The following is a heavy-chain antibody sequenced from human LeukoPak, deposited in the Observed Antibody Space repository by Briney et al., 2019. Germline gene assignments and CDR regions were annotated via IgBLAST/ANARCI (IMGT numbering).Heavy chain of an antibody. CDR1: GGTFSSSG. Sequence: GASVKVSCKASGGTFSSSGISWVRQAPGQGLEWRGGIIPMSGTPNYAQKFQGRVTITADESTSTAYMELSSLRSEDTAVYYCASHCSSTSCCADYYYMNVWGKGTTVTVSS. CDR3: ASHCSSTSCCADYYYMNV. D-gene: IGHD2-2*01. V-gene: IGHV1-69*01. J-gene: IGHJ6*03. CDR2: IIPMSGTP.